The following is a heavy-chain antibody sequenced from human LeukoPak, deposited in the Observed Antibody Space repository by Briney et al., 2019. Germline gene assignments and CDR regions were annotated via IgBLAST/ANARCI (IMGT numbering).Heavy chain of an antibody. CDR2: IWYDGSNK. CDR3: TRSYSGVLAHFDY. J-gene: IGHJ4*02. V-gene: IGHV3-33*01. D-gene: IGHD5-12*01. Sequence: GGSLRLSCAASGFTFSRFGMHWVRQAPGKGLEWVAVIWYDGSNKYYADSVKGRFTISRDNSKNTLYLEMNSLRAEDTAVYYCTRSYSGVLAHFDYWGQGTLVTVSS. CDR1: GFTFSRFG.